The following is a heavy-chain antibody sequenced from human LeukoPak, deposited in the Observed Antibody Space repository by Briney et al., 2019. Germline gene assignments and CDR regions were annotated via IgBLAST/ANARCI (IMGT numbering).Heavy chain of an antibody. CDR3: TRRRYSSSWLDAFDI. J-gene: IGHJ3*02. V-gene: IGHV3-73*01. CDR2: IRSKANSYAT. D-gene: IGHD6-13*01. Sequence: GGSLRLSSAASGFTFSGSAMHWVRQASGKGLEWVGRIRSKANSYATAYAASVKGRFTISRDDSKNTAYLQMNSLKTEDTAVYYCTRRRYSSSWLDAFDIWGQGTMVTVSS. CDR1: GFTFSGSA.